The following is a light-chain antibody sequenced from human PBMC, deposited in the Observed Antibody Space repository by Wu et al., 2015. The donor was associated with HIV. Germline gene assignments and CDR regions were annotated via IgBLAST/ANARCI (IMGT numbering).Light chain of an antibody. CDR3: QQYNKRPQT. J-gene: IGKJ1*01. CDR1: QSVSRN. CDR2: GAS. Sequence: EIVMTQSPATLSVSPGERATLSCRASQSVSRNLAWYQQKPGQAPRLLIYGASTRATGFPARFSGSGSGTEFTLTISSMQSEDFAVYYCQQYNKRPQTFGQGTKVEIK. V-gene: IGKV3-15*01.